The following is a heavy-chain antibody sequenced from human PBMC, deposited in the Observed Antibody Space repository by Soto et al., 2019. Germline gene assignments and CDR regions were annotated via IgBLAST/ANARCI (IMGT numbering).Heavy chain of an antibody. V-gene: IGHV3-23*01. CDR1: GFTFTTSS. CDR2: ISGNGYTT. J-gene: IGHJ3*02. CDR3: AKGVEHSTADAFET. Sequence: EVQVLESGGDLVQPGGSLRLTCAVSGFTFTTSSINWVRQAPGKGLEWVSSISGNGYTTYYADSVTGRFTISTDNSKSTGCLQMNSLRVEDTALYYCAKGVEHSTADAFETWGQGTMVTVSS. D-gene: IGHD5-18*01.